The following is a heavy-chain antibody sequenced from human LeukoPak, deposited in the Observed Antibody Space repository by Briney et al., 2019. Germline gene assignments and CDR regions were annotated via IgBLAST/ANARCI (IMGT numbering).Heavy chain of an antibody. CDR1: GYTFTSYG. CDR2: ISAYNGNT. D-gene: IGHD3-10*01. J-gene: IGHJ6*03. Sequence: GASVKVSCKASGYTFTSYGISWVRQAPGQGLEWMGWISAYNGNTNYAQKLQGRVTMTTDTSTSTAYMELRSLRSDDTAVYYCAKKGSMVRGLQIPIYYYYYMDVWGKGTTVTVSS. CDR3: AKKGSMVRGLQIPIYYYYYMDV. V-gene: IGHV1-18*01.